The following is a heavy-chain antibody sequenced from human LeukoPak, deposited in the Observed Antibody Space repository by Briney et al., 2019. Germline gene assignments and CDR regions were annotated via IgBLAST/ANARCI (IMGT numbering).Heavy chain of an antibody. CDR3: AREVGGQARLIDY. J-gene: IGHJ4*02. Sequence: PSETLSLTCTVSGGSISSNQDYWGWIRKPPGRGVEWIGSIYYSGGTYYNPSLKSRVTISVDTSKNQFSLYLSSVTAPDTGVYYCAREVGGQARLIDYWGEGILVTVSS. CDR2: IYYSGGT. D-gene: IGHD1-26*01. V-gene: IGHV4-39*02. CDR1: GGSISSNQDY.